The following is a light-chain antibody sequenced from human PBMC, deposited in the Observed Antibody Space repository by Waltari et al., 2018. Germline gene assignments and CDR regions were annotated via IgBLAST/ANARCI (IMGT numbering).Light chain of an antibody. CDR2: KDS. CDR1: ILSQDY. CDR3: QSTDASETFV. V-gene: IGLV3-25*03. Sequence: SDELTQPPSVSVSPGQTARITCSGEILSQDYDYWYQHKPGQAPVLVIYKDSERPSGIPDRFSGSSSGTTVTLTISAVQAEDEAAYYCQSTDASETFVFGTGTTVTVL. J-gene: IGLJ1*01.